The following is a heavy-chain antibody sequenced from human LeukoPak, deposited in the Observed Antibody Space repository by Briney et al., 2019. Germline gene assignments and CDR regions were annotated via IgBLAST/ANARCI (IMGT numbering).Heavy chain of an antibody. D-gene: IGHD3-22*01. CDR3: AKDWGYYYDSSGPDY. CDR2: ISYDGSNK. Sequence: PGRSLRLSCAASGFTFSNYGMHWVRQAPGKGLEWVAVISYDGSNKYYADSVKGRFTISRDNSKNTPYLQMNSLRAEDTAVYYCAKDWGYYYDSSGPDYWGQGTLVTVSS. J-gene: IGHJ4*02. CDR1: GFTFSNYG. V-gene: IGHV3-30*18.